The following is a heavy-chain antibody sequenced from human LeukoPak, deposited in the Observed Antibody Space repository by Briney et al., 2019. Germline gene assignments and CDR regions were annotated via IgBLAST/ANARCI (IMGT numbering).Heavy chain of an antibody. CDR2: IYRSGST. J-gene: IGHJ4*02. D-gene: IGHD5-24*01. Sequence: SETLSLTCTVSGGSISSYYWSWIRQPPGKGLEWIGSIYRSGSTNYNPSLKSRVTISVDTSKNQFSLKPRSVTAADTAVYYCARENGYKYDYWGQGTLVTVSS. V-gene: IGHV4-59*01. CDR1: GGSISSYY. CDR3: ARENGYKYDY.